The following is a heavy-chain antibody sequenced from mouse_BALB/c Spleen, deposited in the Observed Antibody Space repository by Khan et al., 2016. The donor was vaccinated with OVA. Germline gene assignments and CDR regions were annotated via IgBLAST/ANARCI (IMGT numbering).Heavy chain of an antibody. V-gene: IGHV2-6*02. J-gene: IGHJ4*01. CDR3: ARWFDGYSSLYAMDY. Sequence: VQLQESGPGLVAPSQSLSITCTVSGFSLTTYGVHWVRQPPGKGLEWLVVIWSDGSTNYNSVLKSRLSISKDNSKSQVFLKMNSLQTDDTAKYYCARWFDGYSSLYAMDYWGQGTSVTVSS. D-gene: IGHD2-3*01. CDR1: GFSLTTYG. CDR2: IWSDGST.